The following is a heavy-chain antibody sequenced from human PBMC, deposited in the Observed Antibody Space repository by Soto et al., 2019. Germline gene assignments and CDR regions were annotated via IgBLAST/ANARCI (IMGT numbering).Heavy chain of an antibody. D-gene: IGHD3-3*01. Sequence: EVQLVESGGGLVQPGRSLRLSCAASGFTFDDYAMHWVRQAPGKGLEWVSGISWNSGSIGYADSVKGRFTISRDNAKNSLYLQMNSLRAEDTALYYCGRSLGVDRGGYWGQGTLVTVSS. V-gene: IGHV3-9*01. CDR3: GRSLGVDRGGY. CDR1: GFTFDDYA. J-gene: IGHJ4*02. CDR2: ISWNSGSI.